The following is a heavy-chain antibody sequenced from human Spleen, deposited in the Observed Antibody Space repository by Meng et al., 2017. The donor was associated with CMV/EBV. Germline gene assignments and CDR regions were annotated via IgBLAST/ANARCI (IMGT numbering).Heavy chain of an antibody. V-gene: IGHV3-11*04. CDR3: ARLNYYGMDV. J-gene: IGHJ6*02. Sequence: LSLTCAVYGGSFSGYYWSWIRQAPGKGLEWVSYISKSSSPIYYADSVKGRFTISRDNAKNSLYLQMSSLRAEDTAVYYCARLNYYGMDVWGQGTTVTVSS. D-gene: IGHD3-16*01. CDR2: ISKSSSPI. CDR1: GGSFSGYY.